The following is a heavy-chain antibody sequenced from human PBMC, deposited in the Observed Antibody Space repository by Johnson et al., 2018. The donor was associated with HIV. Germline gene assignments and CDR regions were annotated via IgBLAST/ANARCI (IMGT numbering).Heavy chain of an antibody. J-gene: IGHJ3*02. Sequence: QMLLVESGGGVVQPGESLRLSCAASGFTFANYGMHWVRQAPGKGLEWVAFTAHDESITHYADSVKGRFTMSRDNSKSTLNLQMNSLRAEDTAIYYCARDQAIFGVVLASDAFDIWGQGTMVTVSS. CDR3: ARDQAIFGVVLASDAFDI. CDR2: TAHDESIT. V-gene: IGHV3-30*02. D-gene: IGHD3-3*01. CDR1: GFTFANYG.